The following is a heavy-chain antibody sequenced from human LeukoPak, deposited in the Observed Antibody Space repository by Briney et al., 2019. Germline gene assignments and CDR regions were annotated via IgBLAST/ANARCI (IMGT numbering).Heavy chain of an antibody. D-gene: IGHD2-21*02. CDR2: IYSGGST. CDR1: GFTFSSNY. Sequence: GGSLRLSCAASGFTFSSNYMSWVRQAPGKGLEWVSVIYSGGSTYYADSVKGRFTISRDNSKNTLYLQMNSLRAEDTAVYYCARDRGVVTAPLAYWGQGTLVTVSS. J-gene: IGHJ4*02. CDR3: ARDRGVVTAPLAY. V-gene: IGHV3-66*01.